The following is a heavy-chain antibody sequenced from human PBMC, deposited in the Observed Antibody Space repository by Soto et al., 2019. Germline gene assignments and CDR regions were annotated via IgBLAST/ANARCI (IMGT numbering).Heavy chain of an antibody. CDR3: AKEAVPAVGPSYYGMEV. V-gene: IGHV3-30*18. CDR1: GLTVCIYV. CDR2: ISYDGSNK. J-gene: IGHJ6*02. D-gene: IGHD1-26*01. Sequence: PWGSLRLACASSGLTVCIYVMGVSRQAPGKGLEWVAAISYDGSNKYYADSVKGRFTISRDNSKNTLYLQMNSLRAEDTAVYYCAKEAVPAVGPSYYGMEVWGQGTTVTVSS.